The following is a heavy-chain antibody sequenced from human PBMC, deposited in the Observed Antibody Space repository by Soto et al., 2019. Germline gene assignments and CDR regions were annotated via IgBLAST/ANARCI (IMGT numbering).Heavy chain of an antibody. CDR3: ARDVRPVGYCSGGSCYPDY. CDR1: GFTFSNYG. CDR2: IWYEGSNK. J-gene: IGHJ4*02. D-gene: IGHD2-15*01. V-gene: IGHV3-33*01. Sequence: QVQLVESGGGVVQPGRSLRLSCAASGFTFSNYGMYWVRQAPGKGLEWVAVIWYEGSNKYYADSVKGRFTISRDNSKNTRYLQRNSLRAEDTAVYYGARDVRPVGYCSGGSCYPDYWGQGSLVTVSS.